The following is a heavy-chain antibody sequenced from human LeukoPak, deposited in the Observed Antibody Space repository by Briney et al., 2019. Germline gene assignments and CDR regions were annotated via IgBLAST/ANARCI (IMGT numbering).Heavy chain of an antibody. CDR2: ISANSGNT. CDR1: GYTFTSYG. V-gene: IGHV1-18*01. J-gene: IGHJ4*02. CDR3: ARGWANYYASNGYHDC. D-gene: IGHD3-22*01. Sequence: ASVKVSCKASGYTFTSYGISWVRQAPGQGLEWMAWISANSGNTNYAQKVQGRVTMTTDTSTSTAYMELRSLRSDDTAVYYCARGWANYYASNGYHDCWGQGTLVTVSS.